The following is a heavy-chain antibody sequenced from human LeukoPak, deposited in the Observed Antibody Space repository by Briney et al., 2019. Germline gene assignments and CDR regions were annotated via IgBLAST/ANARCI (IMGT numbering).Heavy chain of an antibody. CDR1: GFTFSTYA. V-gene: IGHV3-23*01. J-gene: IGHJ4*02. D-gene: IGHD3-16*02. Sequence: GGPLRLSCAASGFTFSTYAMSWVRQAPGKGLEWVSSISGSDSGTYYADSVKGRFTISRDNSKNTLYLQMNSLRAEDTAVYYCAKDRRLGELSSYRYFDYWGQGTLVTVSS. CDR3: AKDRRLGELSSYRYFDY. CDR2: ISGSDSGT.